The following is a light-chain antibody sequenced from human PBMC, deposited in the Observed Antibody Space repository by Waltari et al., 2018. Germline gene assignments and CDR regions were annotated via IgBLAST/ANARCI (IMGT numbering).Light chain of an antibody. CDR2: DVS. V-gene: IGLV2-14*01. CDR1: SSDVGVYNY. CDR3: SSYTSSSTLV. Sequence: QSALTQPASVSGSPGQSITISCAGTSSDVGVYNYVSWYQQHPGKAPKLMIYDVSKRPSGVSNRFSGSKSGNTASLTISGLQAEDEADYYCSSYTSSSTLVFGGGTKLTVL. J-gene: IGLJ2*01.